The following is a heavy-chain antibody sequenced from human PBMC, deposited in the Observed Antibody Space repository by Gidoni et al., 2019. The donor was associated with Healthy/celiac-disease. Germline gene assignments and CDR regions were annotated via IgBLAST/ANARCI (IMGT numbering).Heavy chain of an antibody. CDR2: IYYSGST. Sequence: QVHLQDSGPGLVKPSETLSLPCTVSAGPISSSYWSWIRQPPGKGLEWIGYIYYSGSTNYNPSLKSRVTISVDTSKNQFSLKLSSVTAADTAVYYCARAPRSGWDAYGWFDPWGQGTLVTVSS. CDR1: AGPISSSY. CDR3: ARAPRSGWDAYGWFDP. V-gene: IGHV4-59*01. J-gene: IGHJ5*02. D-gene: IGHD6-19*01.